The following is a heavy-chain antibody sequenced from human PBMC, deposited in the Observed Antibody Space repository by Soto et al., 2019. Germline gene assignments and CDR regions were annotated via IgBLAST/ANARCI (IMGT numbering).Heavy chain of an antibody. CDR2: ISGSGGST. CDR1: GFTFISYA. V-gene: IGHV3-23*01. Sequence: PWGSLRLSCAASGFTFISYAIILFRQSPWKGLEWVSAISGSGGSTYYADSVKGRFTISRDNSKNTLYLQMNSLRAEDTAVYYCAKDRLVVRDYDAFDIWGQGTMVTV. CDR3: AKDRLVVRDYDAFDI. D-gene: IGHD2-15*01. J-gene: IGHJ3*02.